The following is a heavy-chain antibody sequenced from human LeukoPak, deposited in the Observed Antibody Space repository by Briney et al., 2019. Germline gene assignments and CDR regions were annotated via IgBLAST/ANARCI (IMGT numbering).Heavy chain of an antibody. J-gene: IGHJ3*02. CDR2: MSHDGSSK. CDR1: GFTFSEYG. Sequence: GGSLRLSCAASGFTFSEYGMHWVRQAPGKGLEWVAVMSHDGSSKYYADSVKGRFTISRDNAKNSLYLQMNSLRAEDTAVYYCARDRRRIVVVPANRGVAFDIWGQGTMVTVSS. CDR3: ARDRRRIVVVPANRGVAFDI. V-gene: IGHV3-30*03. D-gene: IGHD2-2*01.